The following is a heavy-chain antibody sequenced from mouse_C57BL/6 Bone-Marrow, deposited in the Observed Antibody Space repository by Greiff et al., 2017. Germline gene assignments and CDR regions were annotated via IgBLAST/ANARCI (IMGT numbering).Heavy chain of an antibody. CDR1: GYTFTSYW. V-gene: IGHV1-72*01. D-gene: IGHD2-2*01. CDR3: ARRSSPMVTTPYYFDY. J-gene: IGHJ2*01. Sequence: QVQLQQPGAELVKPGASVKLSCKASGYTFTSYWMHWVKQRPGRGLEWIGRIDPNSGGTKYNEKFKSKATLTVDKPSSTAYMQLSSLTSEDSAVYYCARRSSPMVTTPYYFDYWGQGTTLTVSS. CDR2: IDPNSGGT.